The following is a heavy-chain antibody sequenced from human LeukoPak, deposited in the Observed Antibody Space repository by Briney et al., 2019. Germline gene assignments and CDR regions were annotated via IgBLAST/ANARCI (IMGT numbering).Heavy chain of an antibody. J-gene: IGHJ4*02. CDR3: ARPRFQILTGPLDY. CDR1: GFTFSSYG. Sequence: GGSLRLSCAASGFTFSSYGIRWVRQAPGKGLEWVAVISYDGSNEYYADSVKGRFTISRDNSKNTLYLQMNSLRAEDTAVYYCARPRFQILTGPLDYWGQGTLVTVSS. CDR2: ISYDGSNE. V-gene: IGHV3-30*03. D-gene: IGHD3-9*01.